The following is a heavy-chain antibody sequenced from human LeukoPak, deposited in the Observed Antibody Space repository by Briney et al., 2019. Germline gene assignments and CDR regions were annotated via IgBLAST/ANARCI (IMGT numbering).Heavy chain of an antibody. CDR2: LYYGGLT. J-gene: IGHJ4*02. CDR3: ARGEYYIEY. CDR1: GFTVSSNY. V-gene: IGHV3-53*01. Sequence: PGGSLRLSCAASGFTVSSNYMNWVRQAPGKGLEWVSVLYYGGLTYYADSVKGRFTISRGRSKNTLYLQMNSLRAEDTAVYYCARGEYYIEYWGQGTLVTVSS. D-gene: IGHD3-10*01.